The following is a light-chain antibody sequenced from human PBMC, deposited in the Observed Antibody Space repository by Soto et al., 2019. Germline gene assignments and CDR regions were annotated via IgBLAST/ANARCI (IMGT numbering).Light chain of an antibody. CDR3: KQYLTTLT. CDR2: WAS. J-gene: IGKJ4*01. V-gene: IGKV4-1*01. Sequence: DTVMTQSPDSLAVSLGQRATINCKSSQSVFYSPNNKNYLAWYQQKPGQAPKLLIYWASTRESGFPDRFSGSVSGTDFTLTISSLQAEDVAVYYCKQYLTTLTLGGGTRVEL. CDR1: QSVFYSPNNKNY.